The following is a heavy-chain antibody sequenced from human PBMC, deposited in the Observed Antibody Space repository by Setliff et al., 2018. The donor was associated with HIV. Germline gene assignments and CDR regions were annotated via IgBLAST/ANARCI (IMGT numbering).Heavy chain of an antibody. CDR3: ARAYSGYDGGWFDP. V-gene: IGHV4-59*11. J-gene: IGHJ5*02. D-gene: IGHD5-12*01. Sequence: SETLSLTCTVSGGSISSHYWSWIRQPPGKGLQWIGYIYYSGGTYYNPSLKSRVTISVDTSKNQFSLKLSSVTAADTAVYYCARAYSGYDGGWFDPWGQGTLVTVSS. CDR1: GGSISSHY. CDR2: IYYSGGT.